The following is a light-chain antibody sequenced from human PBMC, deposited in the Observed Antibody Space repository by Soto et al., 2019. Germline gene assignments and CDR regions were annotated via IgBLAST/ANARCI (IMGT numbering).Light chain of an antibody. V-gene: IGLV2-14*01. CDR3: SSYTSSSTLEV. CDR2: EVS. CDR1: SSDVGGYNY. J-gene: IGLJ3*02. Sequence: QSALTQPGSVSGSPGQSITIFCTGTSSDVGGYNYVSWYQQHPGKAPKLMIYEVSNRPSGVSNRFSGSKSGNTASLTISGLQAEDEADYYCSSYTSSSTLEVFGGGTKLTVL.